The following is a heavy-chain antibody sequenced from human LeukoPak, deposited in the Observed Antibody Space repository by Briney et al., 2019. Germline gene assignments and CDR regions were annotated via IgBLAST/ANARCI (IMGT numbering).Heavy chain of an antibody. CDR3: ARVDLFYYGSGSYDRWYFDL. CDR2: IYYSGST. CDR1: GGSISSYY. V-gene: IGHV4-59*01. Sequence: SETLSLTCTVSGGSISSYYWSWIRQPPGKGLEWIGYIYYSGSTNHNPSLKSRVTISVHTSKNQFSLKLSSVTAADTAVYYCARVDLFYYGSGSYDRWYFDLWGRGTLVTVS. J-gene: IGHJ2*01. D-gene: IGHD3-10*01.